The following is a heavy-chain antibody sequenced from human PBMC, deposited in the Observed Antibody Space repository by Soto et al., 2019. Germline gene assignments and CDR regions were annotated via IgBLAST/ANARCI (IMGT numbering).Heavy chain of an antibody. V-gene: IGHV1-69*13. Sequence: VKVSCKASGGALSSYAISWVRQAPGQGLEWMGGIIPIFGTANYAQKFQGRVTITADESTSTAYMELSSLRSEDTAVYYCASFGYYDSSGYYGYYFDYWGQGTLVTVSS. D-gene: IGHD3-22*01. CDR2: IIPIFGTA. CDR3: ASFGYYDSSGYYGYYFDY. CDR1: GGALSSYA. J-gene: IGHJ4*02.